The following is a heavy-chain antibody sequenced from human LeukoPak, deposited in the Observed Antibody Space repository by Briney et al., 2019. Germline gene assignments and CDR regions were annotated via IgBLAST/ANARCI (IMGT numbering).Heavy chain of an antibody. J-gene: IGHJ5*02. V-gene: IGHV1-8*01. Sequence: ASVKVSCKASGYTFTSYDINGVRQAAGQGLEWMGWMSTNSDNTGYAQKFQGRVTFTRDTSISTAYMELRSLTSEDTAVYYCARDCGGSRGWFDTWGQGTLVTVSS. CDR3: ARDCGGSRGWFDT. CDR2: MSTNSDNT. D-gene: IGHD4-23*01. CDR1: GYTFTSYD.